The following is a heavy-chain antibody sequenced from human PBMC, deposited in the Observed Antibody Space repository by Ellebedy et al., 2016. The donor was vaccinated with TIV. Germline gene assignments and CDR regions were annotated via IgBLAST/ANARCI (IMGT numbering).Heavy chain of an antibody. CDR2: IYSGGTT. CDR3: AKRLKILITPYYFDY. V-gene: IGHV3-66*01. D-gene: IGHD3-22*01. CDR1: GVTVSNNY. Sequence: PGGSLRLSCAASGVTVSNNYMTWVRQAPGKGLECVSVIYSGGTTYSTDSVRGRFTVSRDGSKTTLYLQMNSLRADDTPVYYCAKRLKILITPYYFDYWGQGTLVTVSS. J-gene: IGHJ4*02.